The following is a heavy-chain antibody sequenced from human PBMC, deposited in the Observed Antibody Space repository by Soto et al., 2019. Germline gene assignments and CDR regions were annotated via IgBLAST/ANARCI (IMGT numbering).Heavy chain of an antibody. D-gene: IGHD3-22*01. CDR1: GGSISSSSYY. Sequence: SETLSLTCTVSGGSISSSSYYWGWIRQPPGKGLEWIGSIYYSGSTYYNPSLKSRVTISVDTSKNQFPLKLSSVTAADTAVYYCASPSDSSGYYYDYWGQGTLVTVSS. J-gene: IGHJ4*02. CDR2: IYYSGST. CDR3: ASPSDSSGYYYDY. V-gene: IGHV4-39*01.